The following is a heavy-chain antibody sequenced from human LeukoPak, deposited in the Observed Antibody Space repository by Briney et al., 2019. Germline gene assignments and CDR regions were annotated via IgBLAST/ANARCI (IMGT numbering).Heavy chain of an antibody. J-gene: IGHJ5*02. D-gene: IGHD4-17*01. CDR1: GYTFTGYY. V-gene: IGHV1-2*02. CDR2: INPNSGGT. CDR3: ARVYGGGYGDLGDP. Sequence: ASVKVSCKASGYTFTGYYMHWVRQAPGQGLEWMGWINPNSGGTNYAQKLQGRVTMTTDTSTSTAYMELRSLRSDDTAVYYCARVYGGGYGDLGDPWGQGTLVTVSS.